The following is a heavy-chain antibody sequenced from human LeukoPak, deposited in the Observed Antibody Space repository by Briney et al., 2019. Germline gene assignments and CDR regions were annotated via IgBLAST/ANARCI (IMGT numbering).Heavy chain of an antibody. D-gene: IGHD6-19*01. J-gene: IGHJ4*02. CDR1: GGSFSGYY. CDR3: ARVGRVNSSGCRYFDY. V-gene: IGHV4-34*01. CDR2: INHSGST. Sequence: SETLSLTCAVYGGSFSGYYWSWIRQPPGKGLEWIGEINHSGSTNYNPSLKSRVTISVDTSKNQFSLKLSSVTAADTAVYYCARVGRVNSSGCRYFDYWGQGTLVTVSS.